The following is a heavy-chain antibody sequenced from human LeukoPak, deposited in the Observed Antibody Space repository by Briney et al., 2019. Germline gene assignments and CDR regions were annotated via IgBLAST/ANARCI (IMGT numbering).Heavy chain of an antibody. CDR1: GGSISSSSYY. CDR2: IYYSGST. Sequence: SETLSLTCTVSGGSISSSSYYWGWIRQPPGKGLEWIGSIYYSGSTYYNPSLKSRVTISVDTSKNQFSLKLSSVTAADTAVYYCARVTIAVAGTGDYWGQGTLVTVSS. J-gene: IGHJ4*02. V-gene: IGHV4-39*01. CDR3: ARVTIAVAGTGDY. D-gene: IGHD6-19*01.